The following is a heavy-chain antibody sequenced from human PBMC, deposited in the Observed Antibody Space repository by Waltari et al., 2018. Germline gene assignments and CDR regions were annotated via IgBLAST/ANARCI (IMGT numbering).Heavy chain of an antibody. V-gene: IGHV3-7*01. Sequence: EVQLMESGGGLVQPGGSLSFSCEASGSTFSSIWRSWVRQAPGKGLEWVANIKPDGSDKYYVDSVKGRFTISRDNAKNSLYLQMNSLRAEDTAVYYCARDRIQLWSNDYWGQGTLVTVSS. CDR1: GSTFSSIW. J-gene: IGHJ4*02. CDR3: ARDRIQLWSNDY. D-gene: IGHD5-18*01. CDR2: IKPDGSDK.